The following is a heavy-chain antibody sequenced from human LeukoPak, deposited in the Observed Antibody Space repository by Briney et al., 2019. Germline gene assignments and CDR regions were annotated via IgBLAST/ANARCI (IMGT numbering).Heavy chain of an antibody. Sequence: PGGSLRLSCAASGFTFSTYNMNWVRQAPGKGLEWVSSISSSSSYIYYADSVKGRFTISRDNAKNSLYLQMNSLRAEGTAVYYCARWVTFGGVIVNDFWGQGTLVTVSS. CDR1: GFTFSTYN. CDR3: ARWVTFGGVIVNDF. D-gene: IGHD3-16*02. J-gene: IGHJ4*02. CDR2: ISSSSSYI. V-gene: IGHV3-21*01.